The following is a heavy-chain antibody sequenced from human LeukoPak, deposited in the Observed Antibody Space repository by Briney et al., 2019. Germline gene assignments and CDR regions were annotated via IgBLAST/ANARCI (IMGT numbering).Heavy chain of an antibody. CDR3: ARSPGSSVPHSYDFHDY. D-gene: IGHD3-3*01. Sequence: ASVKVSCEASGYTFTSYYMHWVRQAPGQGLEWMGIINPSGGSTSYAQKFQGRVTMTRDTSTSTVYMELSSLRSEDTAVYYCARSPGSSVPHSYDFHDYWGQGTLVTVSS. CDR2: INPSGGST. CDR1: GYTFTSYY. J-gene: IGHJ4*02. V-gene: IGHV1-46*03.